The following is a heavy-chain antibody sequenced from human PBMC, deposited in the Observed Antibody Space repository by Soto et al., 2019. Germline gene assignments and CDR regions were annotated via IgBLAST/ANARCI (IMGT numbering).Heavy chain of an antibody. J-gene: IGHJ6*02. Sequence: PGGSLRLSCAASGSTFSSYAMHWVRQAPGKGLEWVAVISYDGSNKYYADSVKGRFTISRDNSKNTLYLQMNSLRAEDTAVYYCARDHYYDSSGYYPTGDYYYYGMDVWGQGTTVTVSS. D-gene: IGHD3-22*01. CDR2: ISYDGSNK. CDR3: ARDHYYDSSGYYPTGDYYYYGMDV. CDR1: GSTFSSYA. V-gene: IGHV3-30-3*01.